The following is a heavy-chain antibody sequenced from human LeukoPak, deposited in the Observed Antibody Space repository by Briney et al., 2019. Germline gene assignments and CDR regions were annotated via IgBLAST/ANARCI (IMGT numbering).Heavy chain of an antibody. D-gene: IGHD5-24*01. Sequence: VASVKVSCKASGGTFSSDAISWVRQAPGQGLEWMGGIIPIFGTANYAQKFQGRVTITADESTSTAYMELSSLRSEDTAVYYYARARYVEMVADYWGQGTLVTVSS. V-gene: IGHV1-69*13. CDR1: GGTFSSDA. CDR3: ARARYVEMVADY. CDR2: IIPIFGTA. J-gene: IGHJ4*02.